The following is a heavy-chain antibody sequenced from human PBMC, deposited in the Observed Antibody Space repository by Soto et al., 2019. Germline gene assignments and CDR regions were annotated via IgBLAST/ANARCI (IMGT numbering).Heavy chain of an antibody. CDR1: GASISTVDYF. CDR2: IYKSTTT. V-gene: IGHV4-30-4*01. Sequence: QVHLLESGPGLVKPSQTLSLTCSVSGASISTVDYFWAWIRQPPGQALEYIGYIYKSTTTYYNPSFESRVAISLDTSKSQFSLNVTSVTAADTAVYFCARGRYCLTGRCFPNWFDSWGQGTLVTVSS. D-gene: IGHD2-15*01. CDR3: ARGRYCLTGRCFPNWFDS. J-gene: IGHJ5*01.